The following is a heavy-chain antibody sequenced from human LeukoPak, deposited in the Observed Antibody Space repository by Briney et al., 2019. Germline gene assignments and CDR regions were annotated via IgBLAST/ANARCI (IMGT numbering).Heavy chain of an antibody. D-gene: IGHD6-19*01. J-gene: IGHJ3*02. CDR1: GFTVSSNY. V-gene: IGHV4-59*02. Sequence: GSLRLSCAASGFTVSSNYMSWVRQAPGKGLEWIGYIYYSGSTNYNPSLKSRVTISVDTSKNQFSLKLTSVTAADTAVYYCARGHLLNGWFKYDAFEIWGQGTMVTVSS. CDR2: IYYSGST. CDR3: ARGHLLNGWFKYDAFEI.